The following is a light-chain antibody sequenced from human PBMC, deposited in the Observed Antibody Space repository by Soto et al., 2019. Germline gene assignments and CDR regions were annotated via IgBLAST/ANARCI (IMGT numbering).Light chain of an antibody. V-gene: IGKV3-20*01. J-gene: IGKJ1*01. CDR1: ESDSSIY. CDR2: GAS. Sequence: ENVLTQSPGTLSLSPGERATLSCRASESDSSIYVAWYQQKPGQAPTLLIYGASTRATGIPDRFSGSGSGTDFTLTIDRLEPEDFAVYYCHQSLHPKTFGQGTKVEIK. CDR3: HQSLHPKT.